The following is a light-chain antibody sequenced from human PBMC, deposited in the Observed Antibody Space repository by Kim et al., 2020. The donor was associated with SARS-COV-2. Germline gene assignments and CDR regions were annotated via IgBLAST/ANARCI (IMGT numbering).Light chain of an antibody. CDR1: QSVRRN. V-gene: IGKV3-15*01. J-gene: IGKJ4*01. CDR2: GAS. Sequence: VSPGERVALSCRASQSVRRNLAWYQQKAGQVPRLLIYGASTRATDIPARFSGSGSGTEFALTISSLQSEDFAVYYCQQYNDWPLTFGGGTKVDIK. CDR3: QQYNDWPLT.